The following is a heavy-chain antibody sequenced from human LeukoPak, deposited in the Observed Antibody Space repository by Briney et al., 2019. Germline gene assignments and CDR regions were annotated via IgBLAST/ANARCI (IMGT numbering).Heavy chain of an antibody. Sequence: GGSLRLSCAASGFTFSSYAMHWVRQAPGKGLEWVAVISYDGSNKYYADSVKGRFTISRDNSKNTLYLQMNSLRAEDTAVYYCARGGVRRGYSYGTWGKIDYWGQGTLVTVSS. CDR3: ARGGVRRGYSYGTWGKIDY. D-gene: IGHD5-18*01. V-gene: IGHV3-30*04. CDR1: GFTFSSYA. J-gene: IGHJ4*02. CDR2: ISYDGSNK.